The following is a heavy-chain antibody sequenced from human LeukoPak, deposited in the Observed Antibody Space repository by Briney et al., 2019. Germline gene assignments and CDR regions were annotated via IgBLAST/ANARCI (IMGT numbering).Heavy chain of an antibody. Sequence: GGSLRLSCEASGFTFSRYEMNWVRQAPGKGLEWVANIKQDGSEKYYVDSVKGRFTISRDNAKNSLYLQKNSLRAEDTAVYYCARDLPYSSSWYKDLPHYFDFWGQGTLVTVSS. J-gene: IGHJ4*02. D-gene: IGHD6-13*01. CDR1: GFTFSRYE. V-gene: IGHV3-7*03. CDR3: ARDLPYSSSWYKDLPHYFDF. CDR2: IKQDGSEK.